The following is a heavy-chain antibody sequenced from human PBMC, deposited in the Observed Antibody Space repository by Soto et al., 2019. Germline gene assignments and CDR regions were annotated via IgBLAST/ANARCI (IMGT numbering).Heavy chain of an antibody. CDR2: ISGSDGST. CDR1: GFTFSSYA. D-gene: IGHD3-9*01. Sequence: EVQLLESGGGLVQPGGSLRLSCAASGFTFSSYAMSWVRQAPGKGLEWVSAISGSDGSTYYADSVKGRFTISRDNSKNTLYLQMNSLRAEDTAVYYCAKANLRYFDWLFLFDYWGQGTLVTVSS. CDR3: AKANLRYFDWLFLFDY. J-gene: IGHJ4*02. V-gene: IGHV3-23*01.